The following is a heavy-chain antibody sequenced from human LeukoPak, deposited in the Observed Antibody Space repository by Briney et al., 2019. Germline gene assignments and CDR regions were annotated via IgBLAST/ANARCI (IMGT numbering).Heavy chain of an antibody. J-gene: IGHJ4*02. CDR2: ISYDGSNK. CDR3: AKETESSPDY. Sequence: PGGSLRLSCAASGFTFSSYGMHWVRQAPGKGLEWVAVISYDGSNKYYADSVKGRFTISRDNSKNTLYLQMNSLRAEDTAVYYCAKETESSPDYWGQGTLVTVSS. D-gene: IGHD1-26*01. V-gene: IGHV3-30*18. CDR1: GFTFSSYG.